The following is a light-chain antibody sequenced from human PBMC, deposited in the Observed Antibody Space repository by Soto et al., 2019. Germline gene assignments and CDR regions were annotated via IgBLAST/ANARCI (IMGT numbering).Light chain of an antibody. CDR3: QVWDTSNDHHD. Sequence: SYELTQSPSVSVAPGQTATITCGGNNIGSKSVNWYQQKAGQAPVLVMSYDSDRPSGIPERFSGSNSGNTATLTLSRVESGDEADYYCQVWDTSNDHHDFGSGTKLTVL. CDR1: NIGSKS. CDR2: YDS. V-gene: IGLV3-21*01. J-gene: IGLJ1*01.